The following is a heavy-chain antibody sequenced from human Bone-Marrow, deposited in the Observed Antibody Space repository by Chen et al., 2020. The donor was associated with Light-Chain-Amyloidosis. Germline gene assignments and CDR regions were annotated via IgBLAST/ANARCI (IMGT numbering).Heavy chain of an antibody. D-gene: IGHD5-12*01. Sequence: EVQLEQSGPEVQKPGESLKISCKGSGYTFPNYWIGWVRQMPGKGLEWMGVIYPDDSDARYSPSFEGQVTISADKSITTAYLQWRSLKASDTAMYYCARQRDGYNFDYWGQGTLVTVSS. V-gene: IGHV5-51*01. CDR3: ARQRDGYNFDY. CDR1: GYTFPNYW. CDR2: IYPDDSDA. J-gene: IGHJ4*02.